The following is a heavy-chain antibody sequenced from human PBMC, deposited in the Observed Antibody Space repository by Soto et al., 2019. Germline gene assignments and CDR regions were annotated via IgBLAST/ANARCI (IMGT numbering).Heavy chain of an antibody. Sequence: PGGSLRLSCATSGFTFRNYAMSWVRQAPGKGLEWVAGVGASGSGKDYADSVKGRFTISRDNSKNTLDLQMNSLRAEDTAIYYCAKAPEYGHYWGQGTLVTVSS. CDR3: AKAPEYGHY. J-gene: IGHJ4*02. V-gene: IGHV3-23*01. CDR1: GFTFRNYA. D-gene: IGHD6-6*01. CDR2: VGASGSGK.